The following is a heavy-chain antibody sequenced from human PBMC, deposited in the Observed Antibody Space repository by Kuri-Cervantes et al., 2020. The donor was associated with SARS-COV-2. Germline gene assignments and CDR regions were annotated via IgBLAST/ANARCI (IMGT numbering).Heavy chain of an antibody. V-gene: IGHV3-7*01. D-gene: IGHD2-2*01. J-gene: IGHJ4*02. CDR3: ARDSPEDIVVVPAAMEPYYFNY. Sequence: GESLKSSCAASGFTFSRSWMLWVRQAPGKGLEWVANIKQDGSEKYYVDSVKGRFTISRDNAKNSLYLQMNGLRAEDTAVYYCARDSPEDIVVVPAAMEPYYFNYWGQGTLVTVSS. CDR1: GFTFSRSW. CDR2: IKQDGSEK.